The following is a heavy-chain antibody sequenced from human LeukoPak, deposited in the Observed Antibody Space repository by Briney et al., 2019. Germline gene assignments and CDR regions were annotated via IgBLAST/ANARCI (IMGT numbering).Heavy chain of an antibody. CDR1: GGSITSGSYY. J-gene: IGHJ6*03. V-gene: IGHV4-61*02. CDR3: VREHPDKTYYYYMDV. Sequence: SQTPSLTCTVSGGSITSGSYYWSWVRQPAGKGLEWIGRIYFSGSTTYNPSLESRVTMSVDTSKNQISLRLDSATAADTAVYYCVREHPDKTYYYYMDVWGNGTTVTVSS. CDR2: IYFSGST.